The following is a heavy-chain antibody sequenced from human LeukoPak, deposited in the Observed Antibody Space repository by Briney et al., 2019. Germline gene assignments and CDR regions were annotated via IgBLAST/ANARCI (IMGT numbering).Heavy chain of an antibody. CDR1: GGSISSYY. J-gene: IGHJ3*02. CDR2: TYYSGST. Sequence: SETLSLTCTVSGGSISSYYWSWIRQPPGKGLEWIGYTYYSGSTNYNPSLKSRVTISVDTSKNQFSLKLTSVTAADTAVYYCARARGATIFQSAFDIWGQGTMVTVSS. D-gene: IGHD5-24*01. CDR3: ARARGATIFQSAFDI. V-gene: IGHV4-59*01.